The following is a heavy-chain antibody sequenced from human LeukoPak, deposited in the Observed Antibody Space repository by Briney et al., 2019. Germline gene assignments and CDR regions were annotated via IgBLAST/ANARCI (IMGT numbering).Heavy chain of an antibody. V-gene: IGHV3-66*01. CDR3: AREERYGMDV. J-gene: IGHJ6*02. D-gene: IGHD1-26*01. CDR1: GSTVNSNY. Sequence: GGSLRLSCAVSGSTVNSNYMIWARQAPGKGMEWVSAIYSGGSSYYADSVKGRFTISRDNSKNTLYLQMNSLRAEDTAVYYCAREERYGMDVWGQGTTVTVSS. CDR2: IYSGGSS.